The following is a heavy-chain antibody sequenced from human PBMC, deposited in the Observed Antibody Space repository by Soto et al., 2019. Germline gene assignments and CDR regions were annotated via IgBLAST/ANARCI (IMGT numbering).Heavy chain of an antibody. J-gene: IGHJ4*02. V-gene: IGHV1-69*13. CDR1: GGTFSSYA. CDR2: IIPIFGTA. Sequence: GASVKVSCKASGGTFSSYAISGVRQAPGQGLEWMGGIIPIFGTANYAQKFQGRVTITADESTSTAYMELRSLRSEEKAVYYCARGRGRWLQLLFDYWREVILDIVSS. CDR3: ARGRGRWLQLLFDY. D-gene: IGHD2-21*01.